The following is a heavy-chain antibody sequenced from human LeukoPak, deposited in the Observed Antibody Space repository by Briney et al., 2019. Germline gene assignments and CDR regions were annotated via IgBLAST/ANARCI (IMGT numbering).Heavy chain of an antibody. CDR2: ISGGGGST. V-gene: IGHV3-23*01. CDR1: GLTFGSYA. Sequence: PGGSLRLSCAASGLTFGSYAMSWVRQAPGKGLEWVSAISGGGGSTYCADSVKGRFTISRDNSKNTLYLQMNSLRAEDTALYYCAKDCTSTNCYVDYWGQGTLVTVSS. CDR3: AKDCTSTNCYVDY. J-gene: IGHJ4*02. D-gene: IGHD2-2*01.